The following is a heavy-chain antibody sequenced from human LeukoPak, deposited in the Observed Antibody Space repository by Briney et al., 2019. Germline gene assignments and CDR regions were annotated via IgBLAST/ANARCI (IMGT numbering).Heavy chain of an antibody. J-gene: IGHJ6*03. CDR3: ARECSTSCYMDV. D-gene: IGHD2-2*01. Sequence: SVKVSCKASEGTFSSYAISWVRQAPGQGLEWMGGIIPIFGTANYAQKFQGRVTITADESTSTAYMELSSLRSEDTAVYYCARECSTSCYMDVWGKGTTVTVSS. V-gene: IGHV1-69*13. CDR1: EGTFSSYA. CDR2: IIPIFGTA.